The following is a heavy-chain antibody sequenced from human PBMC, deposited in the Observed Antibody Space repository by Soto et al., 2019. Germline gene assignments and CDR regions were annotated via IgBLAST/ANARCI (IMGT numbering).Heavy chain of an antibody. Sequence: GGSLRLSCVASGFTFSSYWMSWVRQAPGKGLEWVANIKQDGSEKYYVDSVKGRFTISRDNAKNSLYLQMNSLRAEDTAVYYCARDPLFPLNRYLYYYYGMDVWGQGTTVTVSS. CDR1: GFTFSSYW. CDR3: ARDPLFPLNRYLYYYYGMDV. J-gene: IGHJ6*02. V-gene: IGHV3-7*05. D-gene: IGHD3-16*02. CDR2: IKQDGSEK.